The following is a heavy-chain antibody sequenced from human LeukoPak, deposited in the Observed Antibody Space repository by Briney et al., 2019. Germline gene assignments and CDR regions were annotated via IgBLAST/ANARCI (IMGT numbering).Heavy chain of an antibody. V-gene: IGHV3-23*01. CDR1: GFTFSSYA. Sequence: GGSLRLSCAASGFTFSSYAMSWVRQAPGKGLEWVSAISGSGGSTYYADSVKGRFTISRDNSKNTLYLQMNSLRAGDTAVYYCAKIGSGYDSSGYYDYWGQGTLVTVSS. CDR2: ISGSGGST. J-gene: IGHJ4*02. D-gene: IGHD3-22*01. CDR3: AKIGSGYDSSGYYDY.